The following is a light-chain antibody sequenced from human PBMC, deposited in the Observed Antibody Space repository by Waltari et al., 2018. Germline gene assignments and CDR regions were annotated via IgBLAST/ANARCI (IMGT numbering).Light chain of an antibody. CDR1: QSVTSNY. CDR3: QRYGTSIT. CDR2: GAS. J-gene: IGKJ4*01. Sequence: EIVLTQSPGTLSLSPGERATLSCRASQSVTSNYIAWFQQKPGQAPRLLIHGASTRATGIPDRFSGSGSGTDFTLTISRLEPEDFVVYYCQRYGTSITFGGGTRVEIK. V-gene: IGKV3-20*01.